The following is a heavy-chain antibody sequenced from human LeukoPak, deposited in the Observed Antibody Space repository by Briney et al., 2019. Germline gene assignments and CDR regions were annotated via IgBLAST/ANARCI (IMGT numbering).Heavy chain of an antibody. Sequence: GGSLRLSCAATGFTFSTYGMHWGRQAPGMGLEWVAVIWSDRNNKFYADSVKGRFTFSRDNSRNTLSLQMNSLRAEDTAVYYCVKERGPFDAFDIWGQGTMLTVSS. J-gene: IGHJ3*02. CDR1: GFTFSTYG. CDR2: IWSDRNNK. V-gene: IGHV3-33*06. CDR3: VKERGPFDAFDI.